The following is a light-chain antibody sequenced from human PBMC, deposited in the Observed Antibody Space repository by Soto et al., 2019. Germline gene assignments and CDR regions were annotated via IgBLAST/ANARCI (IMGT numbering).Light chain of an antibody. V-gene: IGKV3-20*01. CDR1: QHISSTF. Sequence: EIVLTQSPGTLSLSPGQGATLSCRASQHISSTFLAWYQQKPGQAPRLLIFAASSRATGIPDRFSGSASGTDFTLSISRLEPEDSAVYCCQQYGRSPRMFGQGTKVDIK. CDR2: AAS. CDR3: QQYGRSPRM. J-gene: IGKJ1*01.